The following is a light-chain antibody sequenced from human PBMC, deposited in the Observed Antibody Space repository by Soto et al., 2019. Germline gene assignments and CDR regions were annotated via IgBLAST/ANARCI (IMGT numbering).Light chain of an antibody. CDR2: DVS. CDR3: SSYTSISTYV. CDR1: SSDVGGYNY. J-gene: IGLJ1*01. V-gene: IGLV2-14*01. Sequence: QSVLTQPASVSGSPGQSITISCTGNSSDVGGYNYVSWYQQHPGKAPRLMIYDVSHRPSGVSDRFSASKSGNTASLTISGLLAEDEADYYCSSYTSISTYVFGTGTKLTVL.